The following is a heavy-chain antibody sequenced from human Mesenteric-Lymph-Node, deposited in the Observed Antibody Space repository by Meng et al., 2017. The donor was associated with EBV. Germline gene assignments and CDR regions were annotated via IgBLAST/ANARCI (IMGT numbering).Heavy chain of an antibody. J-gene: IGHJ4*02. D-gene: IGHD2-21*01. CDR2: TIPVLGTT. CDR3: TSGSGTYSPFAF. Sequence: SRAEVNKSGSSVKVSCKASVGIFSSYAIGWVRQAPGQGLEWMGGTIPVLGTTTYAQSFQGRVAITAADESTTTVYMEVRSLKPEDTAIYFCTSGSGTYSPFAFWGQGTLVTVSS. CDR1: VGIFSSYA. V-gene: IGHV1-69*01.